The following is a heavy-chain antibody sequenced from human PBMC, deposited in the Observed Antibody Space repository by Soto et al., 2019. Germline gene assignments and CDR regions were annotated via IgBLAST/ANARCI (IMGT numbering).Heavy chain of an antibody. CDR2: ISQSGFT. Sequence: QVQLQQRGAGLLRPSETLSLTCAVSTESLRGYYWPWIRQSPGKGLEWIGEISQSGFTNDNPSLKSRVTLSEDTSKSEFPLHLTSMTAADTALHYCARGLLSSGWYSGFDPWGQGTPVTVSS. CDR3: ARGLLSSGWYSGFDP. CDR1: TESLRGYY. D-gene: IGHD6-19*01. J-gene: IGHJ5*02. V-gene: IGHV4-34*01.